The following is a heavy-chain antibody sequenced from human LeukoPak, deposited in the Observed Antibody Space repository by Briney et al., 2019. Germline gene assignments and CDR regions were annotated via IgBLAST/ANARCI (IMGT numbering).Heavy chain of an antibody. CDR2: IYTTGST. J-gene: IGHJ4*02. V-gene: IGHV4-61*02. CDR3: ARRRDGHDY. Sequence: SETLSLTCTVAGVSIANTFYYWNWLRQPAGKGLEWIGRIYTTGSTDYNPSLKSRVTISLDTARNQFSLKLSSVTAADTAFYYCARRRDGHDYWGQGTLVIVS. CDR1: GVSIANTFYY.